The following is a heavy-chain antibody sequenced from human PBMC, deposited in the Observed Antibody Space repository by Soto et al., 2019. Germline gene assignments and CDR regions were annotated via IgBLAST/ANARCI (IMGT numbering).Heavy chain of an antibody. Sequence: QVQLVESGGGVVQPGRSLRLSCAASGFTFSSYGMHWVRQAPGKGLEWVAVIWYDGSNKYYADSVKGRFTISRDNSKNTLYLQMNSLRAEDTAVYYCARVDGFGYGMDVWGQGTTVTVSS. D-gene: IGHD3-16*01. V-gene: IGHV3-33*01. CDR2: IWYDGSNK. J-gene: IGHJ6*02. CDR3: ARVDGFGYGMDV. CDR1: GFTFSSYG.